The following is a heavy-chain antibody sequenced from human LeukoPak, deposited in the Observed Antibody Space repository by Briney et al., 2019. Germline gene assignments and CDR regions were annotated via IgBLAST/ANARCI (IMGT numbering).Heavy chain of an antibody. CDR2: INWNGGST. D-gene: IGHD3-22*01. Sequence: PGGSLRLSCAASGFTFDDYGMSWVRQAPGKGLEWVSGINWNGGSTGYADSVKGRFTISRDNAKNSLYLQMNSLRAEDTALYYCARDLTYYDSSGYSWDYRGQGTLVTVSS. CDR1: GFTFDDYG. J-gene: IGHJ4*02. V-gene: IGHV3-20*04. CDR3: ARDLTYYDSSGYSWDY.